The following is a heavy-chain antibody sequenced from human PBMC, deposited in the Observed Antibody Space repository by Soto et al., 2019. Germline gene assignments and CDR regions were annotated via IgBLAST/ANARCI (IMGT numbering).Heavy chain of an antibody. V-gene: IGHV3-30-3*01. J-gene: IGHJ4*02. CDR2: ISYDGSKK. CDR1: GFTSSSYV. D-gene: IGHD3-22*01. Sequence: RLSCEGSGFTSSSYVMHWVRQAPGKGLEWVALISYDGSKKNYADSVKGRFTISRDNSKNMMYLQMNSPRPEDTAVYYCARGVFYYYHSSGYSPDYWGQGTLVTVSS. CDR3: ARGVFYYYHSSGYSPDY.